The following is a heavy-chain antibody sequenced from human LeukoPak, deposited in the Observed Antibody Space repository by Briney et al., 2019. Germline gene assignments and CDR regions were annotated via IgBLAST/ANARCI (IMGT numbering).Heavy chain of an antibody. Sequence: PSETLSLTCAVYGGSFSGYYWSWIRQPPGKGLEWIGEINHSGSTNYNPSLKSRVTISVDTSKNQFPLKLSSVTAADTAVYYCARGLKNFRGIAVAGDYWGQGTLVTVSS. J-gene: IGHJ4*02. CDR2: INHSGST. CDR1: GGSFSGYY. CDR3: ARGLKNFRGIAVAGDY. D-gene: IGHD6-19*01. V-gene: IGHV4-34*01.